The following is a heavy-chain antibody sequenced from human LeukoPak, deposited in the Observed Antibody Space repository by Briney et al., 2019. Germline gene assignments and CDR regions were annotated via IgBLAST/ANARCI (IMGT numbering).Heavy chain of an antibody. CDR3: ARGHPRGDFWSGTKKQYYFDY. D-gene: IGHD3-3*01. CDR1: GGSFSGYY. Sequence: PSETLSLTCAVYGGSFSGYYWSWIRQPPGKGLEWIGEINHSGSTNYNPSLKSRVTISVDTSKNQFSLKLSPVTAADTAVYYCARGHPRGDFWSGTKKQYYFDYWGQGTLVTVSS. J-gene: IGHJ4*02. V-gene: IGHV4-34*01. CDR2: INHSGST.